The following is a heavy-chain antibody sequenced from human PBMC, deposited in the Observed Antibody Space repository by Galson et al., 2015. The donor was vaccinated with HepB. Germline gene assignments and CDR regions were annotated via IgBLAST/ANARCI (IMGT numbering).Heavy chain of an antibody. CDR2: IKSKTDGGTT. D-gene: IGHD2-2*01. J-gene: IGHJ5*02. Sequence: SLRLSCAASGFAFNNAWMNWVRQAPGKGLEWVGRIKSKTDGGTTEYAAPVKGRFTISRDDSRNTLYLQMHRLKTDDTAVYYCTTDVYFSSYWSWLDPWGQGTPVTVSS. V-gene: IGHV3-15*01. CDR1: GFAFNNAW. CDR3: TTDVYFSSYWSWLDP.